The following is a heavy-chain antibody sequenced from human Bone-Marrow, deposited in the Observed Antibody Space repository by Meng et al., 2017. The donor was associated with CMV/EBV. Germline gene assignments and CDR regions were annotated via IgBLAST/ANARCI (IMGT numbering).Heavy chain of an antibody. J-gene: IGHJ4*02. Sequence: SGPTLVKPRQTFTLTCTFSGFPLSTSGVGVGWIRQPPGKALEWLALIYWNDDKRYSPSLKNRLTITKDTSKNQVVLTMTNMDPVDTATYYRAHSGRSITIFGVVLNPLGSSFDYRGQGTLVTVSS. V-gene: IGHV2-5*01. CDR2: IYWNDDK. CDR3: AHSGRSITIFGVVLNPLGSSFDY. CDR1: GFPLSTSGVG. D-gene: IGHD3-3*01.